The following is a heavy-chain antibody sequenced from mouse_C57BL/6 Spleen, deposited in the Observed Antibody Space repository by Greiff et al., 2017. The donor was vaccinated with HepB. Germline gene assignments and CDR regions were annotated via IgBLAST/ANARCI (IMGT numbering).Heavy chain of an antibody. CDR1: GFTFNTYA. CDR2: IRSKSSNYAP. J-gene: IGHJ4*01. Sequence: EVHLVESGGGLVQPKGSLKLSCAASGFTFNTYAMHWVRQAPGKGVEWVARIRSKSSNYAPYYADSVKDRFTISRDESQSMLYLQMNNLKTEDTAVFYCVREAQATYYDMDYWGQGTSVTVSS. D-gene: IGHD3-2*02. CDR3: VREAQATYYDMDY. V-gene: IGHV10-3*01.